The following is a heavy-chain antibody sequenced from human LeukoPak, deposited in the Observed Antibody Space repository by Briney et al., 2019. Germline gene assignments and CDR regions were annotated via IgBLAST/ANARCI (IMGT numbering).Heavy chain of an antibody. J-gene: IGHJ4*02. V-gene: IGHV3-21*04. Sequence: GGSLRLSCAASGFTLSSNSMAWVRQAPGKGLEWVSSISSGSTYKYYADSVKGRFTISRDNSKNTLYLQMNSLRAEDTAVYYCAKDFWSGYYPNYWGQGTLVTVSS. CDR1: GFTLSSNS. D-gene: IGHD3-3*01. CDR3: AKDFWSGYYPNY. CDR2: ISSGSTYK.